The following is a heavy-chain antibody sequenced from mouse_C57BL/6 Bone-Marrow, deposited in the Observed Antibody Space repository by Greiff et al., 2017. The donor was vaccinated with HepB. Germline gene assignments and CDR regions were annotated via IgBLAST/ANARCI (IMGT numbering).Heavy chain of an antibody. CDR1: GYSFTDYN. Sequence: EVKLMESGPELVKPGASVKISCKASGYSFTDYNMNWVKQSNGKSLEWIGVINPNYGTTSYNQKFKGKATLTVDQSSSTAYMQLNSLTSEDSAVYYCDSANWDEGFDYWGQGTTLTVSS. CDR3: DSANWDEGFDY. J-gene: IGHJ2*01. V-gene: IGHV1-39*01. D-gene: IGHD4-1*01. CDR2: INPNYGTT.